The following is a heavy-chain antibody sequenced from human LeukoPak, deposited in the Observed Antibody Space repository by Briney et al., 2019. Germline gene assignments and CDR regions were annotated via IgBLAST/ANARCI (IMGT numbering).Heavy chain of an antibody. J-gene: IGHJ4*02. CDR3: AKEVY. CDR1: GLTFKSLA. V-gene: IGHV3-23*01. Sequence: PGGSLSLPCTASGLTFKSLAMRWPRQAPGKGLEWVSAISGSGGSTYYADSVKGRFTISRDNSKNTLYLQMNSLRSEDTAVYYCAKEVYWGQGTLVTVSS. CDR2: ISGSGGST.